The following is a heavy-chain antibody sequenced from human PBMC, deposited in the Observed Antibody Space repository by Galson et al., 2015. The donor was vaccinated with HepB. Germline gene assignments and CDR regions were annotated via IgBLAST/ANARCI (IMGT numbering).Heavy chain of an antibody. CDR3: ARDRSGWTPVLHFDY. CDR1: GFTFSSYG. J-gene: IGHJ4*02. D-gene: IGHD6-19*01. V-gene: IGHV3-33*01. Sequence: SLRLSCAASGFTFSSYGMHWVRQAPGKGLEWVAVIWYDGSNKYYADSVKGRFTISRDNSKNTLYLQMNSLRAEDTAVYYCARDRSGWTPVLHFDYWGQGTLVTVSS. CDR2: IWYDGSNK.